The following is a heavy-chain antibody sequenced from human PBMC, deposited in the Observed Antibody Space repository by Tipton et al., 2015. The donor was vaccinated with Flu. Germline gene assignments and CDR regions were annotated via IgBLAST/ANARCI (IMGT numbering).Heavy chain of an antibody. CDR2: IYHSGST. CDR3: ARRDCAGGICYSRVYDAFDI. D-gene: IGHD2-8*02. Sequence: TLSLTCTVSGGSISSSSHYWGWIRQAPGRGLEWVGSIYHSGSTYYNPSLKSRVTISVDTSKNQFSLKLGSVTAGDTAVYYCARRDCAGGICYSRVYDAFDIWGQGTLVTVSS. J-gene: IGHJ3*02. V-gene: IGHV4-39*07. CDR1: GGSISSSSHY.